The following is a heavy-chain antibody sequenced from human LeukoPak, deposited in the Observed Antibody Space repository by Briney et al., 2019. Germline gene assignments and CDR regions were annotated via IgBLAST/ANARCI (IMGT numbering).Heavy chain of an antibody. CDR2: IYHSGST. D-gene: IGHD3-22*01. Sequence: PSETLSLTCNVSAYSITNGYYWGWIRQAPGKGLEWIGSIYHSGSTYYNPSLRSRVTISVDTSKNQFSLKLSSVTAADTAVYYCARVTGYMIEDYFDYWGQGTLVTVSS. CDR3: ARVTGYMIEDYFDY. J-gene: IGHJ4*02. V-gene: IGHV4-38-2*02. CDR1: AYSITNGYY.